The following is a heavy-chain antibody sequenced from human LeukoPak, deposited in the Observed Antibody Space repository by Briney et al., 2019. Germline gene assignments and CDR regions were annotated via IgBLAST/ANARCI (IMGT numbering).Heavy chain of an antibody. V-gene: IGHV3-30*04. Sequence: GRSLRLSCAVSGFTFSGHAMHWVRQAPGKGLEWVAVISLDGNNNYHADSVKGRFTISRDNSKNTLILQMNSLRTKDTAVYYCARDWDYDILGGYYYYGMDVWGQGTTVIVSS. CDR1: GFTFSGHA. CDR2: ISLDGNNN. J-gene: IGHJ6*02. CDR3: ARDWDYDILGGYYYYGMDV. D-gene: IGHD3-9*01.